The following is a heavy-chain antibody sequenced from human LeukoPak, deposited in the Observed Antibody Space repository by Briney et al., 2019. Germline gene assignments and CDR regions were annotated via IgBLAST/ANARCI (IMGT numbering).Heavy chain of an antibody. CDR3: ARDTDDFQGLDI. CDR2: INLDGNGR. CDR1: GFTFSSYG. V-gene: IGHV3-7*01. J-gene: IGHJ3*02. Sequence: GGSLRLSCAASGFTFSSYGMHWVRQAQGKGLEWVANINLDGNGRFYVDSVKGRFTISRDNNKKSVYLQMNSLRAEDTAVYYCARDTDDFQGLDIWGQGTRVTVSS. D-gene: IGHD3-3*01.